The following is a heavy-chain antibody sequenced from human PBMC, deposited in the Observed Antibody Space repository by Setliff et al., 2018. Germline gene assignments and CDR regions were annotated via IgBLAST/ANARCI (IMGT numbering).Heavy chain of an antibody. D-gene: IGHD3-10*01. V-gene: IGHV4-39*01. J-gene: IGHJ6*03. CDR3: ARHVGIRGRGYNYYYYYMDV. CDR1: GGSLRSNF. CDR2: TYYSGDT. Sequence: PSETLSLTCTVSGGSLRSNFWGWIRQPPGKGLEWIGSTYYSGDTSYNPSLKSRVTMSVDMSRNQFSLKLSSVTAADTAVYPCARHVGIRGRGYNYYYYYMDVWGKGTTVTVSS.